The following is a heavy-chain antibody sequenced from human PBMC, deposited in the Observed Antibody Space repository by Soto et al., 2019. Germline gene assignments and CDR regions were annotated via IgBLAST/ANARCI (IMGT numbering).Heavy chain of an antibody. CDR3: ATYYFGSGSYYRFDN. D-gene: IGHD3-10*01. J-gene: IGHJ4*02. CDR2: ISASDGST. CDR1: GYAFSFG. Sequence: GASVKVSCKASGYAFSFGFSWVRQAPGQGLEWMGWISASDGSTNSAQKFRGRISLTTDTSTNTAYLDLLSLTSDDTAVYFCATYYFGSGSYYRFDNWGQGTQVTVSS. V-gene: IGHV1-18*01.